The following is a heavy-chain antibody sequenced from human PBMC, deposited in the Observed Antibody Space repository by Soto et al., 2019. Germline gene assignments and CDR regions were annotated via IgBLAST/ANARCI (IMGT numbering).Heavy chain of an antibody. CDR2: ISYDGSNK. CDR1: GFTFSSYA. V-gene: IGHV3-30-3*01. J-gene: IGHJ6*02. D-gene: IGHD3-22*01. Sequence: QVQLVESGGGVVQPGRSLRLSCAASGFTFSSYAMHWVRQAPGKGLEWVAVISYDGSNKYYADSVKGRFTISRDNSKNTLYLQRNSLRAEDTAVYYCASLYYYDSSGYNEYYYYYGMDVWGQGTTVTVSS. CDR3: ASLYYYDSSGYNEYYYYYGMDV.